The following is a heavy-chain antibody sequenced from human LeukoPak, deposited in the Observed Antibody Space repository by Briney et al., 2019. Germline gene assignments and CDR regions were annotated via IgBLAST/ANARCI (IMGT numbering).Heavy chain of an antibody. J-gene: IGHJ4*02. CDR2: IYYSGST. V-gene: IGHV4-59*01. CDR3: ARELLGHCSGGSCYSGFIDY. CDR1: GGSISSYY. Sequence: SETLSLTCTVSGGSISSYYWSWIRQPPGKGLEWIGYIYYSGSTNYNPSLKSRVTISVDTSKNQFSLKLSSVTAADTAVYYCARELLGHCSGGSCYSGFIDYWGQGTLVTVSS. D-gene: IGHD2-15*01.